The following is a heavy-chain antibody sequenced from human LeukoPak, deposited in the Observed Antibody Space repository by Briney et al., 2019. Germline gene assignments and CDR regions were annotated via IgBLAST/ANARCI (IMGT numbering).Heavy chain of an antibody. D-gene: IGHD3-3*01. CDR2: IYTSGST. CDR1: GGSISSGSYY. V-gene: IGHV4-61*02. J-gene: IGHJ4*02. Sequence: SETLSLTCTVSGGSISSGSYYWSWTRQPAGKGLEWIGRIYTSGSTNYNPSLKSRVTISVDTSKNQFSLKLSSVTAADTAVYYCARDCYDFWSGCGFDYWGQGTLVTVSS. CDR3: ARDCYDFWSGCGFDY.